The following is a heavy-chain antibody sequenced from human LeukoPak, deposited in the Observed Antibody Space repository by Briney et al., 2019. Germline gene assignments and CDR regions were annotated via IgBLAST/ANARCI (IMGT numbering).Heavy chain of an antibody. Sequence: AASVTVSCKPFGYTFTHYYIHWVRQAPGRGLEGMGRINPGDGSTIYAQKFQGRVTMARDTSTTTVYMELSSLGSDDPAMYYCARTAYTSGLLFYFDNWGQGTLVTVSS. CDR3: ARTAYTSGLLFYFDN. CDR1: GYTFTHYY. D-gene: IGHD5-18*01. J-gene: IGHJ4*02. V-gene: IGHV1-46*01. CDR2: INPGDGST.